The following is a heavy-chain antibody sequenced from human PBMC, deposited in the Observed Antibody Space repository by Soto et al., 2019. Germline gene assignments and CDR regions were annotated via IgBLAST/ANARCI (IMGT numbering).Heavy chain of an antibody. V-gene: IGHV3-48*01. J-gene: IGHJ6*02. D-gene: IGHD2-21*02. CDR3: ASDVTAIAYYYYGMDV. Sequence: EVQLVESGGGLVQPGGSLRLSCAASGFTFSSYSMNWVRQAPGKGLEWVSYISSSSSTIYYADSVKGRFTISRDNAKNSLYLQMNSLRAEDTAVYYCASDVTAIAYYYYGMDVWGQGTTVTVSS. CDR2: ISSSSSTI. CDR1: GFTFSSYS.